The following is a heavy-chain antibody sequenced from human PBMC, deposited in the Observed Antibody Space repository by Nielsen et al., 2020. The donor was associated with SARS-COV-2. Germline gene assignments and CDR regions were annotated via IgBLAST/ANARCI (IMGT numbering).Heavy chain of an antibody. J-gene: IGHJ4*02. Sequence: GGSLRLSCVVSGFTFSNAWMSWVRQAPGKGLEWVGRIKSRPDGGTTDFAAPVKDRFTISRDDSKNTLYLQMNSLKTEDTAFYYCTTYPAPRGFGYWGQGTRVTVSS. CDR3: TTYPAPRGFGY. D-gene: IGHD3-10*01. CDR2: IKSRPDGGTT. V-gene: IGHV3-15*01. CDR1: GFTFSNAW.